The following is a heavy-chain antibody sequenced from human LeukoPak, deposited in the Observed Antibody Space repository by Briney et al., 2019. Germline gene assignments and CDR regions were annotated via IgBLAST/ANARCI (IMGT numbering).Heavy chain of an antibody. D-gene: IGHD2-15*01. Sequence: GGSLRLSCAASGFTFNIRWMHWVRQAPGKGLVWVSRINTDGSSTSYADSVKGRFTISRDNAKNTLYLQMNGLRAEDTAVYYCARAHCSGGSCYSGDLVDYWGQGTLVTVSS. CDR1: GFTFNIRW. CDR2: INTDGSST. CDR3: ARAHCSGGSCYSGDLVDY. V-gene: IGHV3-74*01. J-gene: IGHJ4*02.